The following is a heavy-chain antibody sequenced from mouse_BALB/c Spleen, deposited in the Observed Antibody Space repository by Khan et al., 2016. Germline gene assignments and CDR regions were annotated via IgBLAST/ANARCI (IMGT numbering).Heavy chain of an antibody. CDR3: ARRDLWRDLDY. V-gene: IGHV9-1*02. CDR1: GYTFTNYG. J-gene: IGHJ2*01. CDR2: INTYTGEP. Sequence: QFQLVQSGPELKKPGETVKISCKASGYTFTNYGMNWVKQAPGKGLKWMGWINTYTGEPTYADDFKGRFAFSLETSASTAYLQINNLKNEDMATYFCARRDLWRDLDYWGQGTTLTVSS.